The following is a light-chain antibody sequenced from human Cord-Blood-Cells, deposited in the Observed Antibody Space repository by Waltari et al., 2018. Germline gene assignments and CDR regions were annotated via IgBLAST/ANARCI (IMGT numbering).Light chain of an antibody. CDR1: SSDLGGYNY. V-gene: IGLV2-8*01. CDR3: SSYAGSNNLV. CDR2: EVS. J-gene: IGLJ3*02. Sequence: QSALTQPPSPSGSPGQSVTISSPGTSSDLGGYNYVPWYQQHPGKAPKLMIYEVSKRPSGVPDRFSGSKSGNTASLTVSGLQAEDEADYYCSSYAGSNNLVFGGGTKLTVL.